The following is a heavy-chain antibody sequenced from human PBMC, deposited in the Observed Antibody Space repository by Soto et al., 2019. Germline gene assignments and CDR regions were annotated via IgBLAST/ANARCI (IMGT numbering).Heavy chain of an antibody. CDR2: LFYTGHT. CDR3: ARDRLRGYDSSGFYS. J-gene: IGHJ4*02. D-gene: IGHD3-22*01. CDR1: GHSMSNTDYF. V-gene: IGHV4-39*02. Sequence: SETLSLTCTVSGHSMSNTDYFWGWIRQTPWSDPQWIGSLFYTGHTYYNPSLLSRVTMTTATSTNTVFLELRSLKSDDTAIYYCARDRLRGYDSSGFYSWGQGTMVTVSS.